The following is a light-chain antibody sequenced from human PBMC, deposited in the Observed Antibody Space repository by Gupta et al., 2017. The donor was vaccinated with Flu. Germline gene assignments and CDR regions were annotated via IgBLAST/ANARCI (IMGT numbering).Light chain of an antibody. J-gene: IGKJ2*03. V-gene: IGKV4-1*01. CDR2: WAS. CDR1: QSILYSSNNKNY. Sequence: DIVMTQSPDSPAVSLGERATINCKSSQSILYSSNNKNYLAWYQQKPGQPPKLLIYWASTRESGVPDRFSGSGSGTDFTLTISSLQAEDVAVYYCQQYYGTPYSFGQGTKLEIK. CDR3: QQYYGTPYS.